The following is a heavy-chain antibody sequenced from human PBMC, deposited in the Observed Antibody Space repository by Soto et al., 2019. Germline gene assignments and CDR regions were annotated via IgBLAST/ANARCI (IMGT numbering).Heavy chain of an antibody. V-gene: IGHV3-30*18. CDR3: AKDLVRVVGIDYSYVMDV. CDR1: GFTFSDYG. D-gene: IGHD1-20*01. Sequence: GGSLRLSCVASGFTFSDYGMHWVRQAPGKGLEWVAVIAYDGSNKYYADSVKGRFTISRDNSKNTLYLQMDSLRAEDTAVYYCAKDLVRVVGIDYSYVMDVCAQGTSVTGSS. CDR2: IAYDGSNK. J-gene: IGHJ6*02.